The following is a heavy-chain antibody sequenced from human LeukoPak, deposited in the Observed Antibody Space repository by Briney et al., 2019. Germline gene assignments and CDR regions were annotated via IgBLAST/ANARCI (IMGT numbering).Heavy chain of an antibody. CDR1: GGSFSGFY. CDR2: IKHSGST. CDR3: ARQGVTMVRGVKAIWFDP. J-gene: IGHJ5*02. Sequence: PSETLSLTCAVYGGSFSGFYWSWSRQPPGKGLEWIGEIKHSGSTNYNPSLESRVTMSLDTSKNQFSLKLSSVTAADTAVYYCARQGVTMVRGVKAIWFDPWGQGTLVTVSS. V-gene: IGHV4-34*01. D-gene: IGHD3-10*01.